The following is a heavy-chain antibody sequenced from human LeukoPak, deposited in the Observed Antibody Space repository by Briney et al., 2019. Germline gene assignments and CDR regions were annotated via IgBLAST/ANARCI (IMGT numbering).Heavy chain of an antibody. CDR3: ARGRRGEDY. Sequence: KPSETLSLTCAVYGGSFSSYYWSWIRQPPGKGLEWIGEINHSGSTNYNPSLKSRVTISVDTSKNQFSLKLGSVTAADTAVYYCARGRRGEDYWGQGTLVTVSS. J-gene: IGHJ4*02. CDR1: GGSFSSYY. V-gene: IGHV4-34*01. D-gene: IGHD2-21*01. CDR2: INHSGST.